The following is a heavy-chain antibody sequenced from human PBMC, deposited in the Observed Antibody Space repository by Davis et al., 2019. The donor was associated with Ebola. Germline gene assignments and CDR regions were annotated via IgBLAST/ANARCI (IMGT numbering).Heavy chain of an antibody. Sequence: ASVKVSCKASGYTFTSYYMHWVRQAPGQGLEWMGIINPSGGSTSYAQKFQGRVTITRDMSTSTAYMELSSLRSEDTAVYYWAAGSVYNGMDVWGQGTTVTVSS. D-gene: IGHD1-14*01. CDR1: GYTFTSYY. CDR2: INPSGGST. J-gene: IGHJ6*02. V-gene: IGHV1-46*01. CDR3: AAGSVYNGMDV.